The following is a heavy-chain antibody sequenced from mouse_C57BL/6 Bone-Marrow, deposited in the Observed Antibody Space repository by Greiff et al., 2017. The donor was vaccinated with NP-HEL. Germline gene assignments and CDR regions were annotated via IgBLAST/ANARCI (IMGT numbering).Heavy chain of an antibody. Sequence: VQLKESGPGLVKPSQSLSLTCSVTGYSITSGYYWNWIRQFPGNKLEWMGYISYDGSNNYNPSLKNRISITRDTSKNQFFLKLNSVTTEDTATYYCARIPLDYWGQGTTLTVSS. CDR2: ISYDGSN. CDR3: ARIPLDY. CDR1: GYSITSGYY. J-gene: IGHJ2*01. V-gene: IGHV3-6*01.